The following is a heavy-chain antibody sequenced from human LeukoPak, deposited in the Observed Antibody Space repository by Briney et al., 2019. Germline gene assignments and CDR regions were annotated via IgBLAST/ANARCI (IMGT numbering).Heavy chain of an antibody. CDR2: IYHSGST. V-gene: IGHV4-39*07. CDR3: ARGTYSGSHVGFDY. J-gene: IGHJ4*02. D-gene: IGHD1-26*01. Sequence: PSETLSLTCAVSGASISGSGYYWGWIRQPPGKGLEWIGSIYHSGSTYYNPSLKSRVTISVDTSKNQFSLKLSSVTAADTAVYYCARGTYSGSHVGFDYWGQGTLVTVSS. CDR1: GASISGSGYY.